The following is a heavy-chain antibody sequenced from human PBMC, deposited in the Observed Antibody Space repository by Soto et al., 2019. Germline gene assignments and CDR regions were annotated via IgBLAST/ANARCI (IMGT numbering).Heavy chain of an antibody. CDR3: AAESGSSGMDV. Sequence: QMQLVQSGPEVKKPGTSVKVACKASGFTFTSSAVQWVRQARGQRLEWIGWIVVGSGNTNYAQKFQERVTITRDMSTSTAYMELGSMRSEATAVYYCAAESGSSGMDVWGQGTTVTVSS. CDR2: IVVGSGNT. J-gene: IGHJ6*02. CDR1: GFTFTSSA. D-gene: IGHD6-13*01. V-gene: IGHV1-58*01.